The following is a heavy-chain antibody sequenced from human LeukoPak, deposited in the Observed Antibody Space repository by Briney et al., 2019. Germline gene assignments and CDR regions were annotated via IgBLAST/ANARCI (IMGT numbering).Heavy chain of an antibody. CDR3: ASPTGSGHAFDI. J-gene: IGHJ3*02. CDR2: INPNSGGT. CDR1: GYTFTGYY. Sequence: ASVKASCKASGYTFTGYYMHWVRQAPGQGLEWMGWINPNSGGTNYAQKLQGWVTMTRDTSISTAYMELSRLRSDDTAVYYCASPTGSGHAFDIWGQGTMVTVSS. V-gene: IGHV1-2*04.